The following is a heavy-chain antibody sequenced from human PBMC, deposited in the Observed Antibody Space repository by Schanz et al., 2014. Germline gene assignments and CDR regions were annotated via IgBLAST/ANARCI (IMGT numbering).Heavy chain of an antibody. V-gene: IGHV3-23*05. CDR1: TFTFDHYA. CDR3: ARPPHDSSGYYPFDY. D-gene: IGHD3-22*01. CDR2: VSSRSDEI. J-gene: IGHJ4*02. Sequence: EVQLLESGGGLVQPGGSLRLSCSASTFTFDHYAMTWVRQAPGKGLEWVAAVSSRSDEIKYADSVRGRFTISRDNSRSTMYLQMNSLRAEDTAVYYCARPPHDSSGYYPFDYWGQGTLXTVSS.